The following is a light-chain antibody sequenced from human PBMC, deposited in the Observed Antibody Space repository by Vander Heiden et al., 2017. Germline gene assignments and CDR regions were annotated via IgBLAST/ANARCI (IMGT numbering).Light chain of an antibody. CDR3: QSSDNTDTYLI. V-gene: IGLV3-25*03. CDR1: TLPKQY. CDR2: KDF. Sequence: SELTPPPSVSVSPGQTVNITCSGDTLPKQYAFWYQPQAGQAPVVIIFKDFERPSGIPERFSASTSGTTVTLTINGVKPEDEADYYCQSSDNTDTYLIFGGGTKLTVL. J-gene: IGLJ2*01.